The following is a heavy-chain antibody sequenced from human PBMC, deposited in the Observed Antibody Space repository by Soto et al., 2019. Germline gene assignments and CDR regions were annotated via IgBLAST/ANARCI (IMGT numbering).Heavy chain of an antibody. Sequence: EVQLLQSGGGLLQPGGSLRLSCVTSGFPFSSYALTWVRHARGKGLEWVSTISGRGDSAYYADSVKGRFTISRDKSKNTLYLQMDSLRVEDTAVYYCAKEGGMGKTNWFDPWGQGALVTVSS. CDR2: ISGRGDSA. CDR1: GFPFSSYA. J-gene: IGHJ5*02. CDR3: AKEGGMGKTNWFDP. V-gene: IGHV3-23*01.